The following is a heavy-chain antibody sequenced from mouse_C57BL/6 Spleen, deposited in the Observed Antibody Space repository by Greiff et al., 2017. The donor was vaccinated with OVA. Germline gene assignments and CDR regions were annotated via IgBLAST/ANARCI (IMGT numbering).Heavy chain of an antibody. J-gene: IGHJ1*03. D-gene: IGHD1-1*01. CDR3: ARVGFTTVVARDWYFDV. CDR2: IDPSDSYT. CDR1: GYTFTSYW. Sequence: QVQLQQPGAELVMPGASVKLSCKASGYTFTSYWMHWVKQRPGQGLEWIGEIDPSDSYTNYNQKFKCKSTLTVDKSSSTAYMQLSSLTSEDSAVYYCARVGFTTVVARDWYFDVWGTGTTVTVSS. V-gene: IGHV1-69*01.